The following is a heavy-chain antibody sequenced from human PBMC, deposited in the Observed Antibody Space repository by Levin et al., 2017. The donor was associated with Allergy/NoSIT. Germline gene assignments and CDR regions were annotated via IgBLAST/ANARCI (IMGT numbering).Heavy chain of an antibody. CDR3: AKDQSDYVGYWFDP. J-gene: IGHJ5*02. D-gene: IGHD4-17*01. CDR2: ISGSGGST. V-gene: IGHV3-23*01. CDR1: GFTFSSYA. Sequence: GGSLRLSCAASGFTFSSYAMSWVRQAPGKGLQWVSAISGSGGSTYYADSVKGRFTISRDNSKNTLYLQMNSLRAEDTAVYYCAKDQSDYVGYWFDPWGQGTLVTVSS.